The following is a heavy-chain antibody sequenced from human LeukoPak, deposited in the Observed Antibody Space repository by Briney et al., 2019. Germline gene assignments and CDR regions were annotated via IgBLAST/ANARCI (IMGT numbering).Heavy chain of an antibody. CDR2: IYYSGST. J-gene: IGHJ5*02. D-gene: IGHD6-6*01. V-gene: IGHV4-59*01. Sequence: ASETLSLTCTVSGGSISSYYWSWIRQSPGKGLEWIGYIYYSGSTNYNPSLKSRVTISIDTSKNQFSLKLSSVTAADTAVYYCARSYSSSSGWFDPWGQGTLVTVSS. CDR3: ARSYSSSSGWFDP. CDR1: GGSISSYY.